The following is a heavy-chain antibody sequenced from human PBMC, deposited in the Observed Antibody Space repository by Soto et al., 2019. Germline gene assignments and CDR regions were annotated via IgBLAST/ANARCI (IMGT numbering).Heavy chain of an antibody. V-gene: IGHV3-64*01. CDR2: ISSNGGST. Sequence: GGSLRLSCAASGFTFSSYAMHWVRQAPGKGLEYVSAISSNGGSTYYANSVKGRFTISRDNSKNTLYLQMGSLRAEDMAVYYCARDERCGIQLWSYAFDIWGQGTMVTVSS. CDR1: GFTFSSYA. J-gene: IGHJ3*02. CDR3: ARDERCGIQLWSYAFDI. D-gene: IGHD5-18*01.